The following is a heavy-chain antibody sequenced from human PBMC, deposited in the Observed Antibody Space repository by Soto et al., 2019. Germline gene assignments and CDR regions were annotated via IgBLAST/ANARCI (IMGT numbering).Heavy chain of an antibody. Sequence: VKVSCKASGYTFTSYGISWVRQAPGQGLEWMGWISAYNGNTNYAQKLQGRVTMTTDTSTSTAYMELRSLRSDDTAVYYCARWAPDYDILTGSENYYYYMDVWGKGTTVTV. CDR2: ISAYNGNT. V-gene: IGHV1-18*01. J-gene: IGHJ6*03. CDR3: ARWAPDYDILTGSENYYYYMDV. CDR1: GYTFTSYG. D-gene: IGHD3-9*01.